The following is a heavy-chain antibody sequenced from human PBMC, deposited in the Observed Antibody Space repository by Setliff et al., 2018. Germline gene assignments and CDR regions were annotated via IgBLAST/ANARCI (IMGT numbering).Heavy chain of an antibody. Sequence: AGGSLRLSCAASGFTFSNHWMAWVRQAPGKGLEWVSVIYSGGNTYYADSVKGRFTISRDNSKNTLYLQMNSLRPEDTAVYYCARTCSGSGCYAGLESWGQGT. J-gene: IGHJ4*02. D-gene: IGHD2-15*01. CDR2: IYSGGNT. CDR3: ARTCSGSGCYAGLES. CDR1: GFTFSNHW. V-gene: IGHV3-66*02.